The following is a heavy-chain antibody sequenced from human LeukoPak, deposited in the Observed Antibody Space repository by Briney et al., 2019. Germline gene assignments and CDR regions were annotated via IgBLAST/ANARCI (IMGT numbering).Heavy chain of an antibody. CDR3: ARGGSSSWYGY. V-gene: IGHV1-2*02. D-gene: IGHD6-13*01. CDR1: GYTFTVYY. CDR2: INPNSGDT. Sequence: ASVKVSCKASGYTFTVYYMHWVRQAPGQGLEWKGWINPNSGDTNYAQKFQGRVTMTRDTSISTAYMELSRLRSDDTAVYYCARGGSSSWYGYWGQGTLVTVSS. J-gene: IGHJ4*02.